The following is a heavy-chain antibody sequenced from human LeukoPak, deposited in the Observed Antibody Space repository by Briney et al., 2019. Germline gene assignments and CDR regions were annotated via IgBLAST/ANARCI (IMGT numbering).Heavy chain of an antibody. CDR1: GYTFTSYD. J-gene: IGHJ4*02. D-gene: IGHD3-16*02. CDR2: MNPNSGNT. CDR3: ARGRTYYDYVWGSYRYRYYFDY. Sequence: EASVKVSCKASGYTFTSYDINWVRQATGQGLEWMGWMNPNSGNTGYAQKFQGRVTMTRNTSISTAYMELSSLRSEDTAVYYCARGRTYYDYVWGSYRYRYYFDYWGQGTLVTVSS. V-gene: IGHV1-8*01.